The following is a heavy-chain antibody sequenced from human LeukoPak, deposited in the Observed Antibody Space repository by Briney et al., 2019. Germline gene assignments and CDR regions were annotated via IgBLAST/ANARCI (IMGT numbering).Heavy chain of an antibody. J-gene: IGHJ4*02. CDR2: ISGSGGST. V-gene: IGHV3-23*01. Sequence: AGGSLRLSCAASGFTFSSYGMNWVRQAPGKGLEWVSAISGSGGSTNYADSLKGRFTISRDNAKKTLYLQMNSLRAEDTAVYYCAKDRVYGPGSYDDYWGQGTLVTVSS. CDR3: AKDRVYGPGSYDDY. D-gene: IGHD3-10*01. CDR1: GFTFSSYG.